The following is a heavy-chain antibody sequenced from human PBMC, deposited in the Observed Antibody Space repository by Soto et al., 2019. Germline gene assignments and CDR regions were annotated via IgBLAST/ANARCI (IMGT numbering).Heavy chain of an antibody. J-gene: IGHJ4*02. CDR2: IWYDGNDK. CDR1: GFTFSSYG. Sequence: QVQLVESGGGVVQPGRSLRLSCAASGFTFSSYGMHWVRQAPGKGLEWVAVIWYDGNDKYYADFVKGRFTISRENAKNKVSMQMNSLRAEDTAVYYCARDRHSSSSGYFEYWGQGTLVTVSS. D-gene: IGHD6-6*01. V-gene: IGHV3-33*01. CDR3: ARDRHSSSSGYFEY.